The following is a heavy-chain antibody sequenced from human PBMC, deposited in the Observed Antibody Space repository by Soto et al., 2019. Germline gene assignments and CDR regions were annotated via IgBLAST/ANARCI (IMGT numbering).Heavy chain of an antibody. CDR2: ISYDGSNK. CDR1: GFTFSSYG. D-gene: IGHD7-27*01. V-gene: IGHV3-30*18. Sequence: GGSLRLSCAASGFTFSSYGMHWVRQAPGKGLEWVAVISYDGSNKYYADSVKGRFTISRDNSKDTLYLQMNSLRAEDTAVYYCAKSEVLQTGEYFDYWAQGTLVTVSS. CDR3: AKSEVLQTGEYFDY. J-gene: IGHJ4*02.